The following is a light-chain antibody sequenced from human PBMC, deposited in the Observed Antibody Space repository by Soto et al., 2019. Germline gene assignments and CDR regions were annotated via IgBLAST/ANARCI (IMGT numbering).Light chain of an antibody. V-gene: IGKV1-39*01. CDR3: QKYNSALGT. CDR1: QIIRTY. J-gene: IGKJ1*01. Sequence: DIQMTQSPSSLSASVGDRVTITCRASQIIRTYLNWYQQKPGKAPKLLIHSASRLHDGASSRFSGSGSGTNFTLTISDLQPEDYATYYCQKYNSALGTFGQGTKVEIK. CDR2: SAS.